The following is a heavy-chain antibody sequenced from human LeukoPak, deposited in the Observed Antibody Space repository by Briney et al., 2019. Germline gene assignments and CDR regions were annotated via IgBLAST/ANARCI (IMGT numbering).Heavy chain of an antibody. V-gene: IGHV4-59*01. J-gene: IGHJ4*02. CDR2: IYYSGST. Sequence: SETLSLTCTVSGGSISSYYWSWIRQPPGRGLEWIGYIYYSGSTNYNPSLKGRVTISVDTSKNQFSLKLSSVTAADTAVYYCARGGYSYGYWGQGTLVTVSS. CDR1: GGSISSYY. D-gene: IGHD5-18*01. CDR3: ARGGYSYGY.